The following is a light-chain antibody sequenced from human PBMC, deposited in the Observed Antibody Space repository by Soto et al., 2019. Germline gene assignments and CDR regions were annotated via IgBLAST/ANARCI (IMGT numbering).Light chain of an antibody. Sequence: QSVLTQPASVSGSPGQSITFSCSGTGSDVGAYNYVSWYQQHPAKAPKLMIYDVSNRPSGVSDRFSGSKSGNTASLTISGLQAEDEADYYCYSYTSSSTYVFGSGTKVTVL. CDR3: YSYTSSSTYV. V-gene: IGLV2-14*01. CDR2: DVS. J-gene: IGLJ1*01. CDR1: GSDVGAYNY.